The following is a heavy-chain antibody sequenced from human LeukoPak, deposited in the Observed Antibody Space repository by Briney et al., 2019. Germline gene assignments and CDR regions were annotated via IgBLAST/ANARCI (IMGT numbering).Heavy chain of an antibody. Sequence: GGSLRLSCAASGFTFSDYWMGWVRQAPGKGLEWVANIQQDGSEKYYVDSVKGRFTISRDNAKKSLFLQVSSLRGEDTAVYYCARDRGFSYGIDFWGQGTLVTVSS. CDR3: ARDRGFSYGIDF. V-gene: IGHV3-7*04. CDR2: IQQDGSEK. D-gene: IGHD5-18*01. CDR1: GFTFSDYW. J-gene: IGHJ4*02.